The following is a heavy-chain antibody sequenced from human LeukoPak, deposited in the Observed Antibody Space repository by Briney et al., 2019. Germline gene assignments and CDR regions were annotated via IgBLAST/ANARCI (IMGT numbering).Heavy chain of an antibody. CDR1: GGSISSYY. J-gene: IGHJ6*03. CDR2: IYYSGST. CDR3: AREATYYDFWSTDYYYYMDV. V-gene: IGHV4-39*07. D-gene: IGHD3-3*01. Sequence: SETLSLTCTVSGGSISSYYWSWICQPPGKGLEWIGSIYYSGSTYYNPSLKSRVTISVDTSKNQFSLKLSSVTAADTAVYYCAREATYYDFWSTDYYYYMDVWGKGTTVTVSS.